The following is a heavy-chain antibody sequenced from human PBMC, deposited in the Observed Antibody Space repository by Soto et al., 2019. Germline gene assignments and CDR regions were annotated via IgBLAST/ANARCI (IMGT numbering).Heavy chain of an antibody. Sequence: NPSETLSLTCTVSGGSISSYYWSWIRQPPGKGLEGIGYIYYSGSTNYNPSLKSRVTISVDTSKNQFSLKLSSVTAADTAVYYCARSNYDFWSGYSPAGAFDIWGQGTLVTVSS. CDR3: ARSNYDFWSGYSPAGAFDI. J-gene: IGHJ3*02. CDR2: IYYSGST. CDR1: GGSISSYY. D-gene: IGHD3-3*01. V-gene: IGHV4-59*01.